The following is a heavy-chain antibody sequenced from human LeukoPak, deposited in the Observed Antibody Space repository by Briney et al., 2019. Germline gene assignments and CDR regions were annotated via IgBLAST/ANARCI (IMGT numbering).Heavy chain of an antibody. J-gene: IGHJ3*02. D-gene: IGHD2-21*01. CDR2: TYYRSKWYN. V-gene: IGHV6-1*01. CDR3: CHSLSGRTGAFDI. Sequence: SQTLSLTCAISGDSVSSNSAAWNWIRQTPSRGLEWLGRTYYRSKWYNDYAVSVKSRITINPDTSKNQFSLQLDSVTPEDTAVYYCCHSLSGRTGAFDIWGRGTVVTVSS. CDR1: GDSVSSNSAA.